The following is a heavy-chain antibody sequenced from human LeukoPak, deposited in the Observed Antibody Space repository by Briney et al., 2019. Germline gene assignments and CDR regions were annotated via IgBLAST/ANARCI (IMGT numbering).Heavy chain of an antibody. V-gene: IGHV4-30-4*07. CDR2: IYYSGST. CDR3: ARIGYCSGGSCYSAFDI. D-gene: IGHD2-15*01. Sequence: SETLSLTCAVSGGSISSGGYSWSWIRQPPGKGLEWIGYIYYSGSTYYNPSLKSRVTISVDTSKNQFSLKLSSVTAADTAVYYCARIGYCSGGSCYSAFDIWGQGTMVTVSS. CDR1: GGSISSGGYS. J-gene: IGHJ3*02.